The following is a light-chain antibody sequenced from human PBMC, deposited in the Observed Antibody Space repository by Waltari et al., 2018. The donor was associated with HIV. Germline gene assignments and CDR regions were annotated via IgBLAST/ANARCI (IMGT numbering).Light chain of an antibody. J-gene: IGLJ2*01. CDR1: SSDVGAYNY. CDR2: EVF. Sequence: QSALTQPASVSGSPGQSITISCSGTSSDVGAYNYVSWYRHHPGKAPELMIYEVFTRPSGVSTRFSGSKSDYTASLTIAGLQADDEADYYCWSDAGSSTSVFGGGTKLTVL. CDR3: WSDAGSSTSV. V-gene: IGLV2-14*01.